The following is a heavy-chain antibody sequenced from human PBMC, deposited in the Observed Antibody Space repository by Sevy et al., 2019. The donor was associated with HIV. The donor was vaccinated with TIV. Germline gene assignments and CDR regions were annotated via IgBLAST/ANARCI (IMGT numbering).Heavy chain of an antibody. CDR3: ARWGRDDYVWGSYRRSGERQPSYYYYYYMDV. J-gene: IGHJ6*03. D-gene: IGHD3-16*02. V-gene: IGHV3-30-3*01. Sequence: GGSLRLSCAASGFIFSSYAMHWVRQAPGKGLEWVAVISYDGSNKYYADSVKGRFTISRDNSKNTVYLQMNSLRAEDRAVYYCARWGRDDYVWGSYRRSGERQPSYYYYYYMDVWGKGTTVTVSS. CDR1: GFIFSSYA. CDR2: ISYDGSNK.